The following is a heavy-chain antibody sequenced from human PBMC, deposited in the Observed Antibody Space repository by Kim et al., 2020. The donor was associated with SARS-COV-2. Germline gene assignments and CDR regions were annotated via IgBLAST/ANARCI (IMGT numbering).Heavy chain of an antibody. CDR2: MNPNSGNT. CDR1: GYTFTSYD. Sequence: ASVKVSCKASGYTFTSYDINGVRQATGQGLEWMGWMNPNSGNTGYAQKVQGRVSITRNTSIRTVYMEMSSLRSEDTAVYYCARGLVTNWFDTWGQGTLVTVSS. D-gene: IGHD2-21*02. CDR3: ARGLVTNWFDT. J-gene: IGHJ5*02. V-gene: IGHV1-8*01.